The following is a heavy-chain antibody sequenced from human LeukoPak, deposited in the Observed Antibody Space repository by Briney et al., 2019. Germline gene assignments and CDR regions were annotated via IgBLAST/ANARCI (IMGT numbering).Heavy chain of an antibody. Sequence: ASVKVSCKASGGTFSSYAISWVRQAPGQGLEWMGGIIPIFGTANYAQKFQGRVTITADESTSTAYMELSSLRSEDTAVYYCARGRGLGYCSSTSCYGVYNWFDPWGQGTLVTVSS. CDR3: ARGRGLGYCSSTSCYGVYNWFDP. V-gene: IGHV1-69*13. D-gene: IGHD2-2*01. J-gene: IGHJ5*02. CDR2: IIPIFGTA. CDR1: GGTFSSYA.